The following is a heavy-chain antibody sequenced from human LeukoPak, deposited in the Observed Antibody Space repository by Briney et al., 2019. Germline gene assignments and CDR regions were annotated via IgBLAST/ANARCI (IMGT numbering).Heavy chain of an antibody. CDR3: ARAGYCSSTSCFYDAFDI. CDR2: IYHSGST. Sequence: SETLSLTCAVSGGFISSSNWWSWVRQPPGKGLEWIGEIYHSGSTNYNPSLKSRVTISVDKSKNQFSLKLSSVTAADTAVYYCARAGYCSSTSCFYDAFDIWGQGTMVTVSS. J-gene: IGHJ3*02. CDR1: GGFISSSNW. D-gene: IGHD2-2*01. V-gene: IGHV4-4*02.